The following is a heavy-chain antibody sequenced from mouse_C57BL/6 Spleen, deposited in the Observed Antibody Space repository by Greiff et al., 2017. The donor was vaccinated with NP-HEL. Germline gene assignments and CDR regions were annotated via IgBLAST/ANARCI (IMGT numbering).Heavy chain of an antibody. D-gene: IGHD2-3*01. Sequence: EVQGVESGGDLVKPGGSLKLSCAASGFTFSSYGMSWVRQTPDKRLEWVATISSGGSYTYYPDSVKGRFTISRDNAKNTLYLQMISRKSEDTAMYYCARHEDGYYAWFAYWGQGTLVTVSA. CDR1: GFTFSSYG. J-gene: IGHJ3*01. CDR2: ISSGGSYT. CDR3: ARHEDGYYAWFAY. V-gene: IGHV5-6*01.